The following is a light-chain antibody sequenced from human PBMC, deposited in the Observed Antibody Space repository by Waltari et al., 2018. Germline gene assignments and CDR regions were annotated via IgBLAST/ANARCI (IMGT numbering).Light chain of an antibody. CDR3: YSTDRTGKQRV. V-gene: IGLV3-10*03. Sequence: SSELTQPPSVSVSPAQTARITCSGDALPNQYGYWYQQKSDQTPTQVIYEDNKRRSGIPERFSGSSSGTMVTLTISGAQVEDEDDYYCYSTDRTGKQRVFGGGTKLTVL. J-gene: IGLJ2*01. CDR1: ALPNQY. CDR2: EDN.